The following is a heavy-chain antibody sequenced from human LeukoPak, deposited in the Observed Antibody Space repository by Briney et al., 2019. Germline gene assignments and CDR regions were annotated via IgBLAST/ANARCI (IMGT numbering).Heavy chain of an antibody. CDR3: ATGIAVAAVDY. V-gene: IGHV4-31*11. J-gene: IGHJ4*02. CDR2: IYYSGST. D-gene: IGHD6-19*01. Sequence: SETLSLTCAVYGGSFSGYYWSWIRQHPGKGLEWIGYIYYSGSTYYNPSLKSRVTISVDTSKNQFSLKLSSVTAADTAVYYCATGIAVAAVDYWGQGTLVTVSS. CDR1: GGSFSGYY.